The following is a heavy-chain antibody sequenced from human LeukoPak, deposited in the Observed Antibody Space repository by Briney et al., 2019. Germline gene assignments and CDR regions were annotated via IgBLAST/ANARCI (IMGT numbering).Heavy chain of an antibody. D-gene: IGHD3-10*01. V-gene: IGHV3-23*01. CDR2: ISGSGDST. Sequence: GGSLSLSCAVCGFIFSNYAMNWVRQSPGKGLEWVSAISGSGDSTYYADSVKGRFTISRDNSKNTLSLQMNSLRAEDTAVYYCAKDHNYYASGPIWGQGTMVTVSS. J-gene: IGHJ3*02. CDR3: AKDHNYYASGPI. CDR1: GFIFSNYA.